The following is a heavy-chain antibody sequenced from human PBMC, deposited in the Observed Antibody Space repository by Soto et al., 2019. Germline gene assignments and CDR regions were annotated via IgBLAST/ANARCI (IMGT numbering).Heavy chain of an antibody. CDR2: IYPGDSDT. J-gene: IGHJ6*02. CDR1: GYSFTSYW. CDR3: ARHWGSPRGSYYYGMDV. V-gene: IGHV5-51*01. D-gene: IGHD1-26*01. Sequence: GESLKISCKGSGYSFTSYWIGWVRQMPGKGLEWMGIIYPGDSDTRYSPSFQGQVTISADKSISTAYLQWSSLKASDTAMYYCARHWGSPRGSYYYGMDVWGQGTTVTVSS.